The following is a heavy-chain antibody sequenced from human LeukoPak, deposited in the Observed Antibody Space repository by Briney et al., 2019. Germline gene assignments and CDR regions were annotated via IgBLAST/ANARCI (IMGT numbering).Heavy chain of an antibody. Sequence: SETLSLTCAVYGGSFSGYFWTWIRQTPGKGLEWIGEINHSGSTNYNPSLKGRVTISVDTSKNQFSLNLSSVTAADTAVYFCARPYTSSSRYYYMGVWGKGTTVTISS. CDR3: ARPYTSSSRYYYMGV. CDR1: GGSFSGYF. D-gene: IGHD6-13*01. CDR2: INHSGST. V-gene: IGHV4-34*01. J-gene: IGHJ6*03.